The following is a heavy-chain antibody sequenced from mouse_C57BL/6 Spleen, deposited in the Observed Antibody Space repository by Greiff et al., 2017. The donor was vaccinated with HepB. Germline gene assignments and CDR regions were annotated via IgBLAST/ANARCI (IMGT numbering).Heavy chain of an antibody. J-gene: IGHJ2*01. V-gene: IGHV1-81*01. D-gene: IGHD2-12*01. CDR1: GYTFTSYG. Sequence: VQLQQSGAELARPGASVKLSCKASGYTFTSYGISWVKQRTGQGLEWIGEIYPRSGNTYYNEKFKGKATLTADKSTSTAYMELRSLTSEDSAVYFCAREGASLPYYFDYWGQGTTLTVSS. CDR2: IYPRSGNT. CDR3: AREGASLPYYFDY.